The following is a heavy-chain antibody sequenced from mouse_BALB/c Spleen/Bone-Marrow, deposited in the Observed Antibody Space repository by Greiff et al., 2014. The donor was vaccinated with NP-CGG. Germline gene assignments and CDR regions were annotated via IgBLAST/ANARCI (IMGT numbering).Heavy chain of an antibody. CDR2: IDPANGNT. D-gene: IGHD1-1*01. Sequence: VHVKQSGAELVKPGASVKLSCTASGFNIKDTYMQWVKQRPEQGLEWIGRIDPANGNTKYDPKFQGKATITVDTSSNTAYLQLSSLTSEDTAVYYCAMYYYGSSLFAYWGQGTLVTVSA. CDR3: AMYYYGSSLFAY. V-gene: IGHV14-3*02. CDR1: GFNIKDTY. J-gene: IGHJ3*01.